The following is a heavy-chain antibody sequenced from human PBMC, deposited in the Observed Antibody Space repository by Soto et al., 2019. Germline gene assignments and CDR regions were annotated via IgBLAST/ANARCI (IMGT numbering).Heavy chain of an antibody. CDR1: GCAFSYYG. V-gene: IGHV3-30*18. J-gene: IGHJ4*01. CDR2: ISSDGKTK. D-gene: IGHD6-19*01. CDR3: AKEIAVAGDLDY. Sequence: QVRLVESGGGVVQPGRSLRLSCVASGCAFSYYGIHWVRQAPGKGLEWVGVISSDGKTKYYADSVKGRFTISRDNSKNTLFLQMDSLRPEDTAVYYCAKEIAVAGDLDYWGHGTLVTVSS.